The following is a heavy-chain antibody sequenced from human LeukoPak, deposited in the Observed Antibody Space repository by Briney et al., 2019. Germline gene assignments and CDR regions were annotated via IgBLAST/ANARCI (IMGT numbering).Heavy chain of an antibody. CDR1: GFTFSNTF. V-gene: IGHV3-69-1*01. Sequence: GGSLRLSCATSGFTFSNTFLNWVRQAPGKGLQYVSSIDTVDYTYYADSVKGRFTISRDNAKNSLYLQMNSLRAEDTAVYYCAKHSSSWYLEAGWFDPWGQGTLVTVSS. CDR2: IDTVDYT. CDR3: AKHSSSWYLEAGWFDP. D-gene: IGHD6-13*01. J-gene: IGHJ5*02.